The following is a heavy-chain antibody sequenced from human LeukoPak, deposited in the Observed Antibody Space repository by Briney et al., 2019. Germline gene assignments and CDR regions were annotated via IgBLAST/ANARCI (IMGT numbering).Heavy chain of an antibody. J-gene: IGHJ4*02. CDR3: ARDFGRTVTTSGYKHTYN. Sequence: SVKVSCKASGGIFSSYAISWVRQAPGQGLEWMGGIIPIFGTANYAQKFQGRVTITADEFTSTAYRELSSLRSEDTAVYYCARDFGRTVTTSGYKHTYNWGQGTLVTVSS. CDR1: GGIFSSYA. CDR2: IIPIFGTA. V-gene: IGHV1-69*01. D-gene: IGHD4-17*01.